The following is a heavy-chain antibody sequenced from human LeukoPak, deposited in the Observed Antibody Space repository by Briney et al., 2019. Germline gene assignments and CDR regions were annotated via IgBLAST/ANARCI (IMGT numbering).Heavy chain of an antibody. CDR1: GESISGFY. D-gene: IGHD1-26*01. J-gene: IGHJ4*02. Sequence: SETLSLTCTVSGESISGFYWNWIRQPPGKGLEWLGYIYYSGSTNYNPSLKNQVTISIDTSKNQFSLKLSSVTAADTAVYYCAREELTTRLRTENYWGQGTLVTVSS. CDR2: IYYSGST. V-gene: IGHV4-59*12. CDR3: AREELTTRLRTENY.